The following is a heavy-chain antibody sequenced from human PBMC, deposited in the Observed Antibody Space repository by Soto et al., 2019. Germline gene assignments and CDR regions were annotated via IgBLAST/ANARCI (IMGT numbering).Heavy chain of an antibody. CDR1: GGSISSYY. CDR3: ARTGSYRDYVLSYFDY. D-gene: IGHD4-17*01. J-gene: IGHJ4*02. Sequence: PSETLSLTCTVSGGSISSYYWSWIRQPPGKGLEWIGYIYYSGSTNYNPSLKSRVTISVDTSKNQFSLKLSSVTAADTAVYYCARTGSYRDYVLSYFDYWGQGTLVTVSS. CDR2: IYYSGST. V-gene: IGHV4-59*08.